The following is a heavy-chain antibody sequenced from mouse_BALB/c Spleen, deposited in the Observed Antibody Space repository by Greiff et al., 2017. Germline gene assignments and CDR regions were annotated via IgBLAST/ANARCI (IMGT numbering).Heavy chain of an antibody. CDR3: ARPSSYDYFDY. CDR1: GFTFSSYA. J-gene: IGHJ2*01. CDR2: ISSGGSYT. V-gene: IGHV5-9-4*01. D-gene: IGHD1-1*01. Sequence: VQLQQSGGGLVKPGGSLKLSCAASGFTFSSYAMSWVRQSPEKRLEWVAEISSGGSYTYYPDTVTGRFTISRDNAKNTLYLEMSSLRSEDTAMYYCARPSSYDYFDYWGQGTTLTVSS.